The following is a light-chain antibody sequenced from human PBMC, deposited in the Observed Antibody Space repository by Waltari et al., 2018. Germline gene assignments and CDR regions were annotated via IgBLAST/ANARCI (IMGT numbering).Light chain of an antibody. Sequence: DIQMTQSPSTLSASVGDRVTITCRASQSFSSWLAWYQQKPGKAPKLLIYEASTFESGLPSRFSGSGSGTEFTLTISSLQPDDSATYFCQQYNRYPYTFGQGTKLEIK. V-gene: IGKV1-5*03. J-gene: IGKJ2*01. CDR2: EAS. CDR1: QSFSSW. CDR3: QQYNRYPYT.